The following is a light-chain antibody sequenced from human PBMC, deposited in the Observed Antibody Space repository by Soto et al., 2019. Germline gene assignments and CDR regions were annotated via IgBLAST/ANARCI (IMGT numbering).Light chain of an antibody. CDR2: GAS. Sequence: EIVLTQSPGTLSLSPGERATLSCRASQSVSGTHLAWYQQKPGQAPRLLIHGASSGASGIPDRFSGSGSGTDFTLTISRLEPEDSAVYFCQQYGSTPLTFGQGTKLEI. V-gene: IGKV3-20*01. CDR1: QSVSGTH. J-gene: IGKJ2*01. CDR3: QQYGSTPLT.